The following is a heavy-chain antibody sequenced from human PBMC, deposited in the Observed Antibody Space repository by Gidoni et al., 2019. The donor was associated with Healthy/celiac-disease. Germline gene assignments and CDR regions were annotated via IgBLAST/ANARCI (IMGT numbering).Heavy chain of an antibody. CDR2: IYHSGST. CDR3: ARGSSGEFDY. Sequence: QVQLQESGPGLVKPSETLSLTCAVSGYSISSGYYWGWIRQPPGKGLEWIGSIYHSGSTYYNPSLKSRVTISVDTSKNQFSLKLSSVTAADTAVYYCARGSSGEFDYWGQGTLVTVSS. CDR1: GYSISSGYY. V-gene: IGHV4-38-2*01. D-gene: IGHD1-26*01. J-gene: IGHJ4*02.